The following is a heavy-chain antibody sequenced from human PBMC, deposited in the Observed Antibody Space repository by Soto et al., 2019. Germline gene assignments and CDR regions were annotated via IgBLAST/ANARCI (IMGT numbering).Heavy chain of an antibody. CDR2: IWYDGSNK. J-gene: IGHJ4*02. Sequence: QVQLVESGGGVVQPGRSLRLSCAASGFAFSSYGMHWVRQAPGKGLEWVAVIWYDGSNKYYADSVKGRFTISRDNSKNTLYLQMTSLRAEDTAVYYCARVLSGTSVGVDYWGQGTLVTVSS. CDR3: ARVLSGTSVGVDY. V-gene: IGHV3-33*01. D-gene: IGHD5-12*01. CDR1: GFAFSSYG.